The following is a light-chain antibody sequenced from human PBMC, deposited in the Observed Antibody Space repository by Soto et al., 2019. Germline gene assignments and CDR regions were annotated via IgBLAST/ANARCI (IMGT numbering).Light chain of an antibody. J-gene: IGLJ2*01. CDR3: AAWDDSLDGLV. CDR2: YDD. V-gene: IGLV1-36*01. Sequence: QLVLTQPPSVSEAPRQRVTMSCSGSSSNIGSNAVNWYQQLPGEAPKLLIYYDDLLPSGVSDRFSASKSGTSASLAISGLQSEDEGHYYCAAWDDSLDGLVFGGGTKLTVL. CDR1: SSNIGSNA.